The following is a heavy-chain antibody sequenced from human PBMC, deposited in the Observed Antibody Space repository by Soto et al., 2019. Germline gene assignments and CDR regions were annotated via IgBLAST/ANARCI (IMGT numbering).Heavy chain of an antibody. CDR1: GGSFSGYY. Sequence: QVQLQQWGAGLLKPSETLSLTCAVYGGSFSGYYWSWIRQTPGKGLEWIGEINHSGSTNYNPSLKRRVTISVDTSKNQFSLKLSSVTAADTAVYYCARGGGMTTVTTAAFDIWGQGTMVTVSS. V-gene: IGHV4-34*01. CDR3: ARGGGMTTVTTAAFDI. D-gene: IGHD4-4*01. CDR2: INHSGST. J-gene: IGHJ3*02.